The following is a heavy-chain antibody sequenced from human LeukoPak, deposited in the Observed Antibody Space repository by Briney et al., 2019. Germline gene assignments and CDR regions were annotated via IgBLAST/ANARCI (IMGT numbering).Heavy chain of an antibody. J-gene: IGHJ6*03. V-gene: IGHV3-21*01. CDR2: ISSSSSYI. Sequence: PGGSLRLSCAASGFTFSSYSMNWVRQAPGKGLEWVSSISSSSSYIYYADSVKGRFTISRDNAKNSLYLQMNSLRAEDTAVYYCARDVRKGARRIQLWSPGRDYYYYMDVWGKGTTVTVSS. D-gene: IGHD5-18*01. CDR3: ARDVRKGARRIQLWSPGRDYYYYMDV. CDR1: GFTFSSYS.